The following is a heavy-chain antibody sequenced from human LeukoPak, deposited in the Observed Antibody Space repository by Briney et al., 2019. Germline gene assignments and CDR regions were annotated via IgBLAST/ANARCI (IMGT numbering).Heavy chain of an antibody. D-gene: IGHD7-27*01. Sequence: PGGSLRLSCVASGFTFSDNHMNWIRQTPGKGLEWLSYISSTGTMTHSADSVKGRFTISWDNAKNSLFLQMSNLRDDDTAIYYCARHVGISFWGQGTLVTVSS. V-gene: IGHV3-11*04. J-gene: IGHJ4*02. CDR2: ISSTGTMT. CDR3: ARHVGISF. CDR1: GFTFSDNH.